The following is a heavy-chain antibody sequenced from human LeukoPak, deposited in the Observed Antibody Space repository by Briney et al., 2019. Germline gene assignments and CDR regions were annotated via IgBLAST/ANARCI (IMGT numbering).Heavy chain of an antibody. D-gene: IGHD1-26*01. J-gene: IGHJ4*02. CDR1: GFTFSSYW. CDR3: ARYTGTYLFDF. Sequence: GGSLRLSCAASGFTFSSYWMSWVRQAPGKGLEWVATIKQDGNDKYYVDSVKGRFTISRDNAKNSLFLQMSSPRADDTAIYYCARYTGTYLFDFWGQGTLVTVSS. CDR2: IKQDGNDK. V-gene: IGHV3-7*01.